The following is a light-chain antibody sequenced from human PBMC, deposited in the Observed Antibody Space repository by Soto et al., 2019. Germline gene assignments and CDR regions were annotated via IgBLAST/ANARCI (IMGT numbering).Light chain of an antibody. CDR1: QSVSRH. CDR3: QQRDSWPIT. J-gene: IGKJ5*01. CDR2: DTF. Sequence: EIVLTQSPATLSLSPGERATLSCRASQSVSRHLAWYQQKPGQVPRLLMYDTFKRASGIPARFSGSGSGTDFTLTISSLDLEDFAVYYCQQRDSWPITFGPGTRLEIK. V-gene: IGKV3-11*01.